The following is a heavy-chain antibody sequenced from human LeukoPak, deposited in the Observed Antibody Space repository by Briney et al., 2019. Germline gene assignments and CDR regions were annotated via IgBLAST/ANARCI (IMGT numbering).Heavy chain of an antibody. V-gene: IGHV5-51*01. Sequence: GESLQISCKGSGSSFATYWIGWVRKPPGKGLEWMGIIYPGGSDTRYSPSFQGQVTISADKSINTAYLQWSSLKTSDTAMYYCARHQIVGATRSPFDYWGQGTLVTVSS. J-gene: IGHJ4*02. CDR1: GSSFATYW. CDR3: ARHQIVGATRSPFDY. D-gene: IGHD1-26*01. CDR2: IYPGGSDT.